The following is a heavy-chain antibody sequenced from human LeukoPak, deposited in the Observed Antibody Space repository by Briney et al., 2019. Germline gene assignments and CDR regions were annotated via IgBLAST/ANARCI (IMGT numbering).Heavy chain of an antibody. J-gene: IGHJ4*02. D-gene: IGHD5-12*01. CDR1: GGSISSGDYY. V-gene: IGHV4-30-4*01. CDR2: IYYSGST. Sequence: SETLSLTCTVSGGSISSGDYYWSWIRQPPGKGLEWIGYIYYSGSTYYNPSLKSRVTMSVDTSKNQFSLKLSSVTAADTAMYYCARRVPSGFVDSWGQGTLVTVSS. CDR3: ARRVPSGFVDS.